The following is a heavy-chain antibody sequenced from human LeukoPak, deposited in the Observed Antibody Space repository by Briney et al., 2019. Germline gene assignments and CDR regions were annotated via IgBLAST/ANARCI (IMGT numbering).Heavy chain of an antibody. CDR3: ASEGGYSYGCLDY. V-gene: IGHV3-30-3*01. CDR2: ISYDGSNK. CDR1: GFTFSSYA. D-gene: IGHD5-18*01. Sequence: PGRSLRLSCAASGFTFSSYAMHWVRQAPGKGLEWVAVISYDGSNKYYADSVKGRFTISRDNSKNTLYLQMNSLRAEDTAVYYCASEGGYSYGCLDYWGQGTLVTVSS. J-gene: IGHJ4*02.